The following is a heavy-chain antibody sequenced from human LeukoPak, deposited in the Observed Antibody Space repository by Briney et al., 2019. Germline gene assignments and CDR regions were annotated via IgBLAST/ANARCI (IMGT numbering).Heavy chain of an antibody. V-gene: IGHV3-23*01. D-gene: IGHD4-17*01. Sequence: GGALGLFRAASWFRFCHYAVNLVRPAPGKGPEWVSAISVSGGSTYYADSVKGRFTISRDNSKNILYLQMNSLRAEDTAVYYCAKDWKDYGDFHTFDIWGQGTVVTVSS. CDR1: WFRFCHYA. CDR2: ISVSGGST. CDR3: AKDWKDYGDFHTFDI. J-gene: IGHJ3*02.